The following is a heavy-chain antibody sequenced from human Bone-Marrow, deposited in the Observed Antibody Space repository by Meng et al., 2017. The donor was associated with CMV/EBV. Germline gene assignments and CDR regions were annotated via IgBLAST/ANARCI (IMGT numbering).Heavy chain of an antibody. V-gene: IGHV3-11*01. CDR3: ARVRGLGAVVPAAMALIY. Sequence: GESLKISCAASEFTFSDYYMSWIRQAPGKGLEWVSYISSSGSTIYYADSVKGRFTISRDNAKNSLYLQMNSLRAEDTAVYYCARVRGLGAVVPAAMALIYWGQGTLVTVSS. J-gene: IGHJ4*02. CDR1: EFTFSDYY. D-gene: IGHD2-2*01. CDR2: ISSSGSTI.